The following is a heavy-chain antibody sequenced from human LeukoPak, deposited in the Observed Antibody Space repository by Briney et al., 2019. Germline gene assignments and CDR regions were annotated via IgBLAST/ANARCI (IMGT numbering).Heavy chain of an antibody. Sequence: GGSLRLSCAASGFTVSNNYMSWVRQAPGKGLEWVSVIYSGGSTYYADSVKGRFTISRDNSKNTLYLQMNSLRAEDTAVYYCARNLGPRLGSDYWGQGTLVTLSS. D-gene: IGHD7-27*01. CDR3: ARNLGPRLGSDY. V-gene: IGHV3-66*01. J-gene: IGHJ4*02. CDR1: GFTVSNNY. CDR2: IYSGGST.